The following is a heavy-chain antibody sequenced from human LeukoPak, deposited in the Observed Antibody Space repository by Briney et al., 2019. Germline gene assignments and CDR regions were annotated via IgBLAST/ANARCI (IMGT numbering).Heavy chain of an antibody. D-gene: IGHD1-14*01. J-gene: IGHJ6*03. CDR2: MNPNSGNT. CDR3: ARGVPYGQPTGYYYYYYMDV. V-gene: IGHV1-8*03. Sequence: APVKVSCKASGYTFTSFGISWVRQAPGQGLEWMGWMNPNSGNTGYAQKFQGRVTITRNTSISTAYMELSSLRSEDTAVYYCARGVPYGQPTGYYYYYYMDVWGKGTTVTVSS. CDR1: GYTFTSFG.